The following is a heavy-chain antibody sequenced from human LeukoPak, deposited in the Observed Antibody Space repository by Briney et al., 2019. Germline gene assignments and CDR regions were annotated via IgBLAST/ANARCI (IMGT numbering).Heavy chain of an antibody. CDR3: ARVQPHYYDSSGYPPDY. CDR2: INPDGTAT. Sequence: GGSLRLSCAASGFTFSNHWMYWVRQVPGKGLVYVSRINPDGTATGYADSVKGRFTISRDNAKNSLYLQMNSLRAEDTAVYYCARVQPHYYDSSGYPPDYWGQGTLVTVSS. J-gene: IGHJ4*02. CDR1: GFTFSNHW. V-gene: IGHV3-74*01. D-gene: IGHD3-22*01.